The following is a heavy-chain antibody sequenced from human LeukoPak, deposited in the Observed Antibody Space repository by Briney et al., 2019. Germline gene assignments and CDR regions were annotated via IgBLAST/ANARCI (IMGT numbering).Heavy chain of an antibody. CDR1: GYTFTGYY. V-gene: IGHV1-18*04. CDR2: ISAYNGNT. D-gene: IGHD1-26*01. CDR3: AREQSWELLPVY. Sequence: ASVKVSCKASGYTFTGYYMHWVRQAPGQGLEWMGWISAYNGNTNYAQKLQGRVTMTTDTSTSTAYMELRSLRSDDTAVYYCAREQSWELLPVYWGQGTLVTVSS. J-gene: IGHJ4*02.